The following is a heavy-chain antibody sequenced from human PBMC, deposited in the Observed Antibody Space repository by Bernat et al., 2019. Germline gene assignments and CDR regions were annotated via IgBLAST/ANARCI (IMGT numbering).Heavy chain of an antibody. CDR1: GFTFSSYG. V-gene: IGHV3-30*18. Sequence: QVQLVESGGGVVQPGRSLRLSCAASGFTFSSYGMHWVRQAPGKGLEWVAVISYDGSNKYYADSVKGRFTISRDNSKNTLYLQMNSLRAEDTAVYYCAKDLQYYDFWGGYSVVPYGMDVWGQGTTVTVSS. CDR2: ISYDGSNK. CDR3: AKDLQYYDFWGGYSVVPYGMDV. D-gene: IGHD3-3*01. J-gene: IGHJ6*02.